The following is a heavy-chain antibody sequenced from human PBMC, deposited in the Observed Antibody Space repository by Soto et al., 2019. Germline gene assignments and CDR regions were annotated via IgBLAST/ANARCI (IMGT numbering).Heavy chain of an antibody. J-gene: IGHJ5*02. V-gene: IGHV4-34*01. CDR2: INHSGST. CDR3: ARSGVTMVRGVIAWFDP. CDR1: RGSMSRYY. Sequence: SETLSLTCTVSRGSMSRYYWSWIRQPPGKGLEWIGEINHSGSTNYNPSLKSRVTISVDTSKNQFSLKLSSVTAADTAVYYCARSGVTMVRGVIAWFDPWGQGTLVTVSS. D-gene: IGHD3-10*01.